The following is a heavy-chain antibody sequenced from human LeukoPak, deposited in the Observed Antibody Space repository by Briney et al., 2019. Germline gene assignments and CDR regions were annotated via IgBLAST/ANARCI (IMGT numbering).Heavy chain of an antibody. J-gene: IGHJ6*02. CDR2: IYYSGST. D-gene: IGHD4-17*01. V-gene: IGHV4-59*11. CDR3: AREHGDYYYGMDV. Sequence: STMLSLRWTVAWGSISSHCGSWIRQHTGKGLEWIGYIYYSGSTNYNPSLKSRVTISVDTSKNQFSLKLSSVTAADTAVYYCAREHGDYYYGMDVWGQGTTVTVSS. CDR1: WGSISSHC.